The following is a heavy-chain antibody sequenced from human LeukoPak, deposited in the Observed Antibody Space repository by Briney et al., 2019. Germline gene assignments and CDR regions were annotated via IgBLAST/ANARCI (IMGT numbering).Heavy chain of an antibody. J-gene: IGHJ3*02. V-gene: IGHV3-9*01. CDR2: ISWNSGSI. CDR1: GFTFDDYA. CDR3: AKPRYYYDGSGYQKHDAFDI. Sequence: GGSLRLSCAASGFTFDDYAMHWVRQAPGKGLEWVSGISWNSGSIGYADSVKGRFTISRDNAKNSLYLQMNSLRAEDTALYYCAKPRYYYDGSGYQKHDAFDIWGQGTMVTVSS. D-gene: IGHD3-22*01.